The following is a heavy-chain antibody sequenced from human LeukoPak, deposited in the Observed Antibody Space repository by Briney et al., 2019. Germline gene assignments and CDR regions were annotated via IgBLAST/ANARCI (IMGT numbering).Heavy chain of an antibody. CDR2: IKEDGSDK. D-gene: IGHD3-16*01. CDR1: GFIFSDYW. V-gene: IGHV3-7*01. J-gene: IGHJ5*02. Sequence: GGSLRLSCAASGFIFSDYWMSWVRQAPGKGLEWVANIKEDGSDKYYVESVKGRFTISRDNAKNTLYLQMNSLRAEDTAVYFCAKGDKMLTWRRTYNRFDPWGQGTLVTVSS. CDR3: AKGDKMLTWRRTYNRFDP.